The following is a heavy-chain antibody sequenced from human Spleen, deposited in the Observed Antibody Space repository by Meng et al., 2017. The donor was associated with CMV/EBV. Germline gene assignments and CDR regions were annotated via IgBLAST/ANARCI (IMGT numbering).Heavy chain of an antibody. CDR3: ARSPGYCSDTECYSNHFDY. CDR2: IYPGDSDT. D-gene: IGHD2-15*01. V-gene: IGHV5-51*01. CDR1: GYSFSSYW. J-gene: IGHJ4*02. Sequence: GESLKISCKGSGYSFSSYWIGWVRQMPGKGLEWMGIIYPGDSDTRYSPSFQGQVTISVDMSIDTAYLQWRSLKASDTAMYYCARSPGYCSDTECYSNHFDYWGQGTLVTVSS.